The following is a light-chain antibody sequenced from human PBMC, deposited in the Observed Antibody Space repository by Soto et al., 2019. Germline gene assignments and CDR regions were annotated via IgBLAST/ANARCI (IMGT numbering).Light chain of an antibody. CDR1: QSISSR. CDR2: QAS. CDR3: EDYSSSSGLT. V-gene: IGKV1-5*03. Sequence: DIQMTQSPSTLSASVGDRVTITCRASQSISSRLAWYQQKPGEAPKLLIFQASSLKSGVPSRFSGSGSATEYTLTISSLQPDDFATYYCEDYSSSSGLTFGGGTKVDIK. J-gene: IGKJ4*01.